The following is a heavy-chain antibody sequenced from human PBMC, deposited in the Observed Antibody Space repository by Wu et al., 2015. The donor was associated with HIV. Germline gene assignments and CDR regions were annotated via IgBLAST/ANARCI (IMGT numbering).Heavy chain of an antibody. D-gene: IGHD3-22*01. CDR2: ISAQNGNT. CDR1: GGTFSSYS. V-gene: IGHV1-18*01. J-gene: IGHJ4*02. CDR3: ARGHYYDTSSSPMY. Sequence: QVQLVQSGAEVKKPGSSVKVSCKASGGTFSSYSFTWVRQAPGQGLEWMGGISAQNGNTKYAQKFQGRVTMTTETSSSTAYMELRSLRSDDTAVYFCARGHYYDTSSSPMYWGPGTRVTVSS.